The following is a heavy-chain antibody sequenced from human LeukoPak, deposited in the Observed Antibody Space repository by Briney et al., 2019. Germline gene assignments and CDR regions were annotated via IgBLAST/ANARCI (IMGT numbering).Heavy chain of an antibody. Sequence: GGSLRLSCAASGFTFSDYYMSWIRQAPGKGLEWVSYISSSGNTKYYADSVKGRFTISRDNAKNSLYLQMNSLRAEGTAVYYCATQKNDFWSGSSYDAFDIWGQGTMVIVSS. V-gene: IGHV3-11*01. CDR1: GFTFSDYY. J-gene: IGHJ3*02. CDR2: ISSSGNTK. CDR3: ATQKNDFWSGSSYDAFDI. D-gene: IGHD3-3*01.